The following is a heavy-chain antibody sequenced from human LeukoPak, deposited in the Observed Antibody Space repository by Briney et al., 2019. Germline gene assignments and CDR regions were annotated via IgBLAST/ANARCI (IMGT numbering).Heavy chain of an antibody. CDR2: ISAYNGNT. CDR3: AGMTTVTSYYYYYMDV. V-gene: IGHV1-18*01. Sequence: ASVKVSCKASGYTFTSYGLSWVRQAPGQGLEWMGWISAYNGNTNYAQKLQGRVTMTTDTSTSTAYMELRSLRSDDTAVYYCAGMTTVTSYYYYYMDVWGKGTTVTVSS. D-gene: IGHD4-17*01. CDR1: GYTFTSYG. J-gene: IGHJ6*03.